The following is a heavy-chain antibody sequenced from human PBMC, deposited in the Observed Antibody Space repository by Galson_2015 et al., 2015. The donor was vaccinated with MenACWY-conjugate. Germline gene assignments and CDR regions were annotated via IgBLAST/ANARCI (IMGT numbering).Heavy chain of an antibody. CDR2: IKSKTDGETT. V-gene: IGHV3-15*01. J-gene: IGHJ6*03. D-gene: IGHD2-21*01. CDR1: GFTFSNAW. Sequence: SLRLSCAASGFTFSNAWMTWVRQAPGKGLEWVGHIKSKTDGETTDYAAPVTGRFTISRDDSKNTLYLQMNSLKIEDTAVYYCTTHKPDSWGGLLFHFYMDVWGKGTTVTV. CDR3: TTHKPDSWGGLLFHFYMDV.